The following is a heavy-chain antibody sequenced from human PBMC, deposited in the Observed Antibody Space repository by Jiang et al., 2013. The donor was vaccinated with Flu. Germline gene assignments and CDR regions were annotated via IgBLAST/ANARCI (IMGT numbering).Heavy chain of an antibody. V-gene: IGHV1-69*01. CDR1: GDSFSSYA. J-gene: IGHJ5*02. D-gene: IGHD3-22*01. CDR3: ARDTSGYDTAWFTH. CDR2: IMPIFGTT. Sequence: SGAEVKKPGSSVKVSCKASGDSFSSYAINWVRQAPGQGLEWMGRIMPIFGTTNYAQKFQGRVTITADESTTTAYMELYSLTSEDTAVYYCARDTSGYDTAWFTHWGQGTLITVSS.